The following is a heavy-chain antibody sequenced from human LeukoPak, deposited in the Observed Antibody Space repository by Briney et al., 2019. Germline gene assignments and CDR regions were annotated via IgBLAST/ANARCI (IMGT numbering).Heavy chain of an antibody. V-gene: IGHV3-23*01. CDR2: ISGSGGST. J-gene: IGHJ4*02. CDR3: AKGRGSYYERYFDY. Sequence: GGSLRLSCAASGFTFSSYAMSWVRQAPGKGLEWVSAISGSGGSTYYADSVKGRFTSSRDNSKNTLYLQMNSLRAEDTAVYYCAKGRGSYYERYFDYWGQGTLVTVSS. CDR1: GFTFSSYA. D-gene: IGHD1-26*01.